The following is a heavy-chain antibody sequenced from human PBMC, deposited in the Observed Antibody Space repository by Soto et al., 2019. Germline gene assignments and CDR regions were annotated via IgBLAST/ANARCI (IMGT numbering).Heavy chain of an antibody. CDR2: IYYSGST. Sequence: QVQLQESGPGLVKPSQTLSLTCTVSGGSISSGDYYWSWIRQPPGKGLEWIGYIYYSGSTYYNPSLKCRVTISVDTSKYQFSLKLSSVTAADPAVYYCARVGGFGATTIDSWGQGNLVTVSS. V-gene: IGHV4-30-4*01. D-gene: IGHD3-10*01. CDR1: GGSISSGDYY. CDR3: ARVGGFGATTIDS. J-gene: IGHJ4*02.